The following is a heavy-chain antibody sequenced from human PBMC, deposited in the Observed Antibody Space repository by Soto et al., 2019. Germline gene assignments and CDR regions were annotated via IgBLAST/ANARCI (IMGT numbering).Heavy chain of an antibody. J-gene: IGHJ6*02. Sequence: QVQLVQSGAEVKKPGASVKVSCKASGYTFTSHGISWVRQAPGQGIEWMGWISAYNGNTHYAQKLQGRVTMTTDTYTSTAYMELGSLRSDDTAFYYCATTLRGGNYYYALDVWGQGTTVTVSS. CDR3: ATTLRGGNYYYALDV. D-gene: IGHD2-15*01. V-gene: IGHV1-18*01. CDR2: ISAYNGNT. CDR1: GYTFTSHG.